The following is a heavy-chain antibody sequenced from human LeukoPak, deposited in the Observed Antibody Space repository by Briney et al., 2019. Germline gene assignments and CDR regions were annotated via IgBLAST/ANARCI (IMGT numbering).Heavy chain of an antibody. CDR1: GFTFSDYY. D-gene: IGHD3-16*01. Sequence: PGVSLRLSCAASGFTFSDYYMSWIRQVPGKGLEWVSYITSSGDTIYYADSVKGRFTISRDIPENSVYMQMNSLRAGDMAVYYCARGGGIWGEGYFDYWGQGALVTVSS. J-gene: IGHJ4*02. CDR3: ARGGGIWGEGYFDY. V-gene: IGHV3-11*01. CDR2: ITSSGDTI.